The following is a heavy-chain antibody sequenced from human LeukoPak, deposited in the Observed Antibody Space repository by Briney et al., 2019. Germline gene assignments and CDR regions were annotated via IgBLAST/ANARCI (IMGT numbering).Heavy chain of an antibody. D-gene: IGHD4-11*01. Sequence: GGSLRLSCVASGFSFSSYWMIWVRQAPGKGLEGVANIKQDGSEKYYVDSVKGRFTISRDNAKNSLYLQMNSLRAEDTAVYYCARGYGNYGYWGQGTLVTVSS. CDR3: ARGYGNYGY. V-gene: IGHV3-7*01. CDR2: IKQDGSEK. J-gene: IGHJ4*02. CDR1: GFSFSSYW.